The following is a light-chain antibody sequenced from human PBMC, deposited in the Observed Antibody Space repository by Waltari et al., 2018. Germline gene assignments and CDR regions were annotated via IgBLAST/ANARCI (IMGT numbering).Light chain of an antibody. J-gene: IGLJ1*01. V-gene: IGLV2-23*02. Sequence: QSALTQPASVSGSLGQSITISCSETAYNVDILSLVSWYQRHPGRAPRLLIYDITQRPSGISDRFSGSKSGKTASLTISGLQAEDEADYYCCSFAGYGIYVFGSGTHVTVL. CDR3: CSFAGYGIYV. CDR1: AYNVDILSL. CDR2: DIT.